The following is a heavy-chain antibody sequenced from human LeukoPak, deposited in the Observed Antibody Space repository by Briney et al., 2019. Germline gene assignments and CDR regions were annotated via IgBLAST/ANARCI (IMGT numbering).Heavy chain of an antibody. CDR2: INHSGST. Sequence: GSLRLSCAASGFTFSSYWMSLVRQPPGKGLEWIGEINHSGSTNYNPSLKSRVTISVDTSKNQFSLKLSSVTAADTAVYYCASPVSEDDAFDIWGQGTMVTVSS. CDR1: GFTFSSYW. CDR3: ASPVSEDDAFDI. D-gene: IGHD6-19*01. J-gene: IGHJ3*02. V-gene: IGHV4-34*01.